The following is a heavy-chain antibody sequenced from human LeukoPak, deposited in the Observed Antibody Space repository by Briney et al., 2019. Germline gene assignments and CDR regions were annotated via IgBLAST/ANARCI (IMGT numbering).Heavy chain of an antibody. CDR1: GYTFTTYY. CDR3: ARDFDYFGSGSYEDY. J-gene: IGHJ4*02. CDR2: INPSGGST. Sequence: ASVKVSCKASGYTFTTYYMHWVRQAPGQGLEWMGTINPSGGSTTYAQKFQGRVTMTRDTSTSTFHMELNSLRSEDSAVYYCARDFDYFGSGSYEDYWGQGTLVTVSS. D-gene: IGHD3-10*01. V-gene: IGHV1-46*01.